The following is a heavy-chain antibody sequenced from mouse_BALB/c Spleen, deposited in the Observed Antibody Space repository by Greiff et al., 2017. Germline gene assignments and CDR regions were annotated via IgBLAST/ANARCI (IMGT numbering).Heavy chain of an antibody. D-gene: IGHD1-1*01. V-gene: IGHV5-9-4*01. J-gene: IGHJ2*01. CDR3: ARLRGYFDY. CDR2: ISSGGSYT. CDR1: GFTFSSYA. Sequence: EVQRVESGGGLVKPGGSLKLSCAASGFTFSSYAMSWVRQSPEKRLEWVAEISSGGSYTYYPDTVTGRFTISRDNAKNTLYLEMSSLRSEDTAMYYCARLRGYFDYWGQGTTLTVSS.